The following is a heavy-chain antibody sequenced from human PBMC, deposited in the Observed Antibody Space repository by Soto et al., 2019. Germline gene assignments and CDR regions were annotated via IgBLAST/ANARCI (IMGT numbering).Heavy chain of an antibody. V-gene: IGHV4-30-2*01. D-gene: IGHD3-22*01. CDR2: IYHSGST. Sequence: PSETLSLTCAVSGGSISSGGYSWSWIRQPPGKGLEWIGYIYHSGSTYYNPSLKSRVTISVDRSKNQFSLKLSSVTAADTAVYYCASANLYYDSSGYLGWFDPWGQGTLVTVSS. CDR1: GGSISSGGYS. CDR3: ASANLYYDSSGYLGWFDP. J-gene: IGHJ5*02.